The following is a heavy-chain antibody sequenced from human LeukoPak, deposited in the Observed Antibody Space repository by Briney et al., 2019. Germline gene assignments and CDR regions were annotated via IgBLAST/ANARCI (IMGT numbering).Heavy chain of an antibody. CDR1: GFTFSSYG. D-gene: IGHD1-26*01. CDR3: AREPLGKWELLASPSFDY. J-gene: IGHJ4*02. CDR2: IWYDGSNK. Sequence: GGSLRRSCSASGFTFSSYGMHWVRQAPGKGLEWVAVIWYDGSNKYYADSVKGRFTISRDNSKNTLYLQMNSLRAEDTAVYYCAREPLGKWELLASPSFDYWGQGTLVTVSS. V-gene: IGHV3-33*01.